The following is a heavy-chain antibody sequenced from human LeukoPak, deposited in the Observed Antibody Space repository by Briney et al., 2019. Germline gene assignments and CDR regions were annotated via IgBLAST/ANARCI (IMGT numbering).Heavy chain of an antibody. V-gene: IGHV4-4*07. J-gene: IGHJ4*02. CDR1: GFTFSSYS. CDR3: ARRPWIQLWAYFDY. D-gene: IGHD5-18*01. Sequence: GSLRLSCAASGFTFSSYSMNWIRQPAGKGLEWIGRIYTSGSTNYNPSLKSRVTISVDTSKNQFSLKLSSVTAADTAVYYCARRPWIQLWAYFDYWGQGTLVTVSS. CDR2: IYTSGST.